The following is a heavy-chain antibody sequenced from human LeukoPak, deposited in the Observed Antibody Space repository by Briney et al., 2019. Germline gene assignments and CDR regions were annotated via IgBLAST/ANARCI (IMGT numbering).Heavy chain of an antibody. CDR3: AKEIYYDSSAFFDY. V-gene: IGHV3-30*18. D-gene: IGHD3-22*01. CDR1: GFSFRSYG. J-gene: IGHJ4*02. Sequence: PGGSLTLSCAASGFSFRSYGIHWVRQAPGKGLEWVAVIGSDGSKKYYADSVKGRFTISRDNSKNTLYLQMNSLRTEDTAMYFCAKEIYYDSSAFFDYWGQGTLDPVSS. CDR2: IGSDGSKK.